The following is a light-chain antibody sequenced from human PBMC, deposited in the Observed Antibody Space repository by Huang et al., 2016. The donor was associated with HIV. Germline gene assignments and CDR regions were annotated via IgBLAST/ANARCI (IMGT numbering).Light chain of an antibody. V-gene: IGKV1-39*01. CDR1: PNSNNH. CDR2: GAT. CDR3: QQSYSTPSLT. J-gene: IGKJ4*01. Sequence: IQMTQSPSSLSASVGDRVTITCRASPNSNNHLNWYQQKPGTAPKRLIYGATTLHSGVPSGVTGNGSGTEFTLTISSLQPEDFATYYCQQSYSTPSLTFGGGTKVEIK.